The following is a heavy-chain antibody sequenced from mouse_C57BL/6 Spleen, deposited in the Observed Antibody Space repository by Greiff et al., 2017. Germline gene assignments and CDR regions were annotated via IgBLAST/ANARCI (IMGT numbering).Heavy chain of an antibody. J-gene: IGHJ2*01. CDR2: ISYDGSN. D-gene: IGHD1-1*01. CDR1: GYSITSGYY. Sequence: EVKLMESGPGLVKPSQSLSLTCSVTGYSITSGYYWNWIRQFPGNKLEWMGYISYDGSNNYNPSLKNRISITRDTSKNQFFLKLNSVTTEDTATYYCARSGPYWIGDYWGQGTTLTVSS. CDR3: ARSGPYWIGDY. V-gene: IGHV3-6*01.